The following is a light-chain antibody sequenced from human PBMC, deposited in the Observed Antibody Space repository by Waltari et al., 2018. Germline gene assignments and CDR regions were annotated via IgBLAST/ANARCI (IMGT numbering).Light chain of an antibody. CDR2: ASS. CDR1: QSVSSS. J-gene: IGKJ1*01. Sequence: ELVMTQSPATLSVSPGERATLSCRASQSVSSSLAWYQQKPGQAPRLLIYASSTRATGIPARFSGSGSGTEFTLTISSLQSEDFAVYYCQQYNNWPRTFGQGTKVEIK. V-gene: IGKV3-15*01. CDR3: QQYNNWPRT.